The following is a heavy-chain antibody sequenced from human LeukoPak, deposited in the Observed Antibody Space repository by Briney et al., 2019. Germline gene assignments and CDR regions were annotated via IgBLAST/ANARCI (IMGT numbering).Heavy chain of an antibody. CDR1: GGTFISYT. J-gene: IGHJ4*02. CDR2: IIPILGIA. CDR3: ARGCSTVTTFY. V-gene: IGHV1-69*02. Sequence: SVKVSCQASGGTFISYTISWVRQAPGQGLEWMGRIIPILGIANYALKLQGRVTITADKSTSTAYMELSSLRSEDPAVYFCARGCSTVTTFYWGQGTLVTVSS. D-gene: IGHD4-17*01.